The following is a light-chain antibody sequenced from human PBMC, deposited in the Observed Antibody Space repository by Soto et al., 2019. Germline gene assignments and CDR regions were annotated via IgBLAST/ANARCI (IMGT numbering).Light chain of an antibody. CDR2: EVS. CDR3: CSYGGGNNFYV. Sequence: LTQPPSASGSPGQSVTISCTGTSSDIGTYDYVSWYQHLPDKAPKLIIYEVSKRPSGVPDRFSGSKSGNTASLTVSGLQAEDEGDYYCCSYGGGNNFYVFGTGTKATVL. J-gene: IGLJ1*01. V-gene: IGLV2-8*01. CDR1: SSDIGTYDY.